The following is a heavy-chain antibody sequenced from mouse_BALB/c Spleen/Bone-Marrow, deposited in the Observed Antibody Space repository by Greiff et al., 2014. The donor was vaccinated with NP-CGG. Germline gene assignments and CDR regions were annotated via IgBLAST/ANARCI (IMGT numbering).Heavy chain of an antibody. J-gene: IGHJ4*01. CDR2: IDPANGNT. CDR1: GFNIKDTY. CDR3: ARWEYYAMDY. D-gene: IGHD4-1*01. V-gene: IGHV14-3*02. Sequence: VQLQPSGAELLKPGASVKLSCTTSGFNIKDTYMPWVEQRPEQGLGWIGRIDPANGNTKYDPKFQGKATITADTSSNTAYLQLSSLTSEDTAVYYCARWEYYAMDYWGQGTSVTVSS.